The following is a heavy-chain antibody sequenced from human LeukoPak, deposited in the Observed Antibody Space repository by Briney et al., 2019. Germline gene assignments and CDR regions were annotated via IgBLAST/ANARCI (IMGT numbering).Heavy chain of an antibody. J-gene: IGHJ4*02. Sequence: SETLSLTCAVYGGSFSGYYWSWIRQPPGKGLEWIGEINHSGSTNYNPSLKSRVTISVDTSKNQFSLKLNSVTAADTAVYYCASPNGDFDYWGQGTLVTVSS. CDR2: INHSGST. CDR1: GGSFSGYY. D-gene: IGHD4-17*01. V-gene: IGHV4-34*01. CDR3: ASPNGDFDY.